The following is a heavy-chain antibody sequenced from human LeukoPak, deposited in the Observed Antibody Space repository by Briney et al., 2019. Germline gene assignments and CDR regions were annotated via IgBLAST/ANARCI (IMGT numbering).Heavy chain of an antibody. CDR2: ISTYNGNT. D-gene: IGHD6-19*01. CDR3: AKAGSGGGAFDI. CDR1: GYTFNSYD. V-gene: IGHV1-18*01. J-gene: IGHJ3*02. Sequence: GASVKVSCKASGYTFNSYDISWVRQAPGQGLEWMAWISTYNGNTNYALKVQGRATMTTDTSTSTAYMELRSLRSDDTAVYYCAKAGSGGGAFDIWGQGTMVTVSS.